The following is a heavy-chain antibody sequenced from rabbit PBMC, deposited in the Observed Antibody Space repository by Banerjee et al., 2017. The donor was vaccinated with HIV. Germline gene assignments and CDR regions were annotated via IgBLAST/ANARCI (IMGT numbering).Heavy chain of an antibody. V-gene: IGHV1S47*01. Sequence: QEQLVESRGGLVQPGGSLKLSCKGSGFDASSYGVSWVRQAPGKGLEWIGYIDPVFGSTYYASWVNGRFTISRDNAQNTLYLQLNSLTAADTATYFCVRDPRHYVSGWGNRLDLWGPGTLVTVS. D-gene: IGHD4-1*01. CDR2: IDPVFGST. CDR3: VRDPRHYVSGWGNRLDL. J-gene: IGHJ6*01. CDR1: GFDASSYG.